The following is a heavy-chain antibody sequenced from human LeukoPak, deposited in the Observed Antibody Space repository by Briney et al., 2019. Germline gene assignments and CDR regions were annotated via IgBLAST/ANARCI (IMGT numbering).Heavy chain of an antibody. CDR2: IYYSGST. CDR3: ARYYDILTGYSDFDY. J-gene: IGHJ4*02. V-gene: IGHV4-39*07. CDR1: GGSISSSSYY. D-gene: IGHD3-9*01. Sequence: SETLSLTCTVSGGSISSSSYYWGWIRQPPGKGLEWIGSIYYSGSTYYNPSLKSRVTISVDTSKNQFSLKLSSVTAADTAVYYCARYYDILTGYSDFDYWGQGTLVTVSS.